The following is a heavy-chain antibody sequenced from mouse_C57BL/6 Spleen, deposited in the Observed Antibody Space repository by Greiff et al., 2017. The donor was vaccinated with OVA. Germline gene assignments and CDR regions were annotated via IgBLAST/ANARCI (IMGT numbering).Heavy chain of an antibody. CDR2: IYPGSGST. CDR3: GRWGYDSSSYFDY. D-gene: IGHD1-1*01. CDR1: GYTFTSYW. J-gene: IGHJ2*01. V-gene: IGHV1-55*01. Sequence: QVQLKQPGAELVKPGASVKLSCKASGYTFTSYWINWVKQRPGQGLEWIGEIYPGSGSTNYNEKFKSKATLTVDTSSSTAYMLLSSLTSEDAAVYCCGRWGYDSSSYFDYWGQGTTLTVSS.